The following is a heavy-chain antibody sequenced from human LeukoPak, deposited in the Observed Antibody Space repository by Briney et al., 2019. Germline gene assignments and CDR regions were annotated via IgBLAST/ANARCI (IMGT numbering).Heavy chain of an antibody. CDR2: ISYDGSNQ. V-gene: IGHV3-30*18. Sequence: GGSLRLSCAAPGFTFSSYGMHWVRQAPGKGLEWVAVISYDGSNQYYADSVKGRFTISRDNSKNTLYLQMNSLRAEDTAVYYCAKDVEYYDGSGSYLQPNYYYAMDVWGQGTTVTVSS. CDR1: GFTFSSYG. J-gene: IGHJ6*02. CDR3: AKDVEYYDGSGSYLQPNYYYAMDV. D-gene: IGHD3-10*01.